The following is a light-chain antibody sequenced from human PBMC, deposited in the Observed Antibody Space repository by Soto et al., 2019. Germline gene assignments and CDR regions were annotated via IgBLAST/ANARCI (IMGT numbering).Light chain of an antibody. CDR2: EGG. V-gene: IGLV2-23*01. J-gene: IGLJ1*01. Sequence: QSVLTQPASVSGSPGQSITISCTGTSSDVGSYNLVSWYQQHPGKAPKLMIYEGGKRPSGVSNRFSGSKSGNTASLTISGLQAEDEADYYCCSYAGSNVFGTGTKVTVL. CDR3: CSYAGSNV. CDR1: SSDVGSYNL.